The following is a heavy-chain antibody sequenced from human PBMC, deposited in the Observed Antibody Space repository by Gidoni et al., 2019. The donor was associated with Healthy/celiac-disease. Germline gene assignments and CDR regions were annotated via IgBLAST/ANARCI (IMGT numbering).Heavy chain of an antibody. D-gene: IGHD1-26*01. CDR2: IRSKAYGGTT. CDR3: TRAMGWEPTYYFDY. Sequence: EVQLVESGGGLVQPGRSLRLSCTASGFTFGDYAMSWFRQAPGKGLEWVGFIRSKAYGGTTEYAASVKGRFTISRDDSKSIAYLQMNSLKTEDTAVYYCTRAMGWEPTYYFDYWGQGTLVTVSS. CDR1: GFTFGDYA. J-gene: IGHJ4*02. V-gene: IGHV3-49*03.